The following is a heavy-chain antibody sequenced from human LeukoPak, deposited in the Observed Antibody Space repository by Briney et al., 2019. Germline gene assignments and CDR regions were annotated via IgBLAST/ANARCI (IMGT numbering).Heavy chain of an antibody. J-gene: IGHJ4*02. CDR2: INPNSGGT. D-gene: IGHD3-22*01. CDR3: ARAGYDSSGYYSY. Sequence: ASVKVSCKASGHTFTGYYMHWVRQAPGQGLEWMGRINPNSGGTNYAQKFQGRVTMTRDTSTSTVYMELSSLRSEDTAVYYCARAGYDSSGYYSYWGQGTLVTVSS. CDR1: GHTFTGYY. V-gene: IGHV1-2*06.